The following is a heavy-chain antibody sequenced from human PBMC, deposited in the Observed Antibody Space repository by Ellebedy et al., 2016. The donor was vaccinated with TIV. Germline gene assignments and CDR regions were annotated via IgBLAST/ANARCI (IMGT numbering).Heavy chain of an antibody. D-gene: IGHD6-19*01. CDR3: ARDAWGEQWLPPGKTYLDV. CDR2: IYYSGST. J-gene: IGHJ6*03. Sequence: SETLSLXCTVSGGSISSSSYYWGWIRQPPGKGLEWIGNIYYSGSTYYNPSLKSRVTISVDTSKNQFSLKLSSVTAADTAVYYCARDAWGEQWLPPGKTYLDVWGKGTTVTVSS. CDR1: GGSISSSSYY. V-gene: IGHV4-39*07.